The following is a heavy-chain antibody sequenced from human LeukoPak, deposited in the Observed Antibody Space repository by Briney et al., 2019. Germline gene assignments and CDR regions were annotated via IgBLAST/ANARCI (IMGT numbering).Heavy chain of an antibody. D-gene: IGHD6-13*01. J-gene: IGHJ4*02. CDR1: GGSISSGGYY. CDR3: ARGPPLPYSSSWYDTDY. V-gene: IGHV4-30-2*01. CDR2: IYHSGST. Sequence: SETLSLTCTVSGGSISSGGYYWSWIRQPPGKGLEWIGYIYHSGSTYYNPSLKSRVTISVDRSKNQFSLKLSSVTAADTAVYYCARGPPLPYSSSWYDTDYWGQGTLVTVSS.